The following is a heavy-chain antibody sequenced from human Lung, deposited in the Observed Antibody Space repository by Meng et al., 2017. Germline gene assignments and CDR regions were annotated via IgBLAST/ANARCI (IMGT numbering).Heavy chain of an antibody. CDR1: GGAINSDDYY. J-gene: IGHJ4*02. D-gene: IGHD4-17*01. Sequence: QVQLQESGPGLVKPAQTLSLTGTVSGGAINSDDYYWSWIRQHPGKGLEWIGFIYYSGSTYYNPSLKSRVSISVDTSKNQFSLKLTSVTAADTAVYYCARGDYDGLAYWGQGTLVTVSS. CDR2: IYYSGST. CDR3: ARGDYDGLAY. V-gene: IGHV4-31*03.